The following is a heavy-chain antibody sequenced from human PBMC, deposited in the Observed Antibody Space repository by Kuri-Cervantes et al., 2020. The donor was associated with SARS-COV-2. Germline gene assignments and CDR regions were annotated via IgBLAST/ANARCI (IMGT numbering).Heavy chain of an antibody. V-gene: IGHV3-48*03. CDR3: AKGLYCSGGSCRYYFDY. D-gene: IGHD2-15*01. CDR2: ISSSGSTT. Sequence: GESLKISCAASGFTFSSYEMNWVRQAPGKGLEWVSYISSSGSTTYYADSVKGRFTISRDNSKNTLYLQMNSLRAEDTAVYYCAKGLYCSGGSCRYYFDYWGQGTLVTVSS. CDR1: GFTFSSYE. J-gene: IGHJ4*02.